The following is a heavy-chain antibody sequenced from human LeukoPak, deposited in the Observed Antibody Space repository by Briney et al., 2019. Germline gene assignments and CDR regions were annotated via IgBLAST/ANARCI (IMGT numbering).Heavy chain of an antibody. CDR3: AKDHYYDSSGYYYFDY. V-gene: IGHV3-23*01. CDR2: ISGSGGST. J-gene: IGHJ4*02. D-gene: IGHD3-22*01. CDR1: GFTFSSYA. Sequence: GGSLRLSCAASGFTFSSYAMSWVRQAPGKGLEWVSAISGSGGSTYYADSVKGRFTISRDNSKNTLHLQMNSLRAEDTAVYYCAKDHYYDSSGYYYFDYWGQGTLVTVSS.